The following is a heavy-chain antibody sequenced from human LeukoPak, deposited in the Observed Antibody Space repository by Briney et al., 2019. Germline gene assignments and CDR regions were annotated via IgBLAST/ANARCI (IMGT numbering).Heavy chain of an antibody. J-gene: IGHJ4*02. V-gene: IGHV4-59*01. CDR2: IYYSGST. Sequence: PSETLSLTCTVSGGSISSYYWSWIRQPPGKGLEWIGYIYYSGSTNYNPSLKSRVTISVDTSKNQFSLKLSSVTAADTAVYYCAHSGYDFWSQTHFDYSGQGTLVTVSS. CDR1: GGSISSYY. CDR3: AHSGYDFWSQTHFDY. D-gene: IGHD5-12*01.